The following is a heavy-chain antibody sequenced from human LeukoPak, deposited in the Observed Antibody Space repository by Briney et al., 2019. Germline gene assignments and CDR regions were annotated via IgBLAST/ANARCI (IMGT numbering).Heavy chain of an antibody. V-gene: IGHV1-2*02. CDR2: INPNSGGT. Sequence: ALVKVSCKASGYTFTGYYMHWVRQAPGQGLEWMGWINPNSGGTNYAQKFQGRVTMTRDTSISTAYMELSRLRSDDTAVYYCARDRPGYSSGWYSDYWGQGTLVTVSS. D-gene: IGHD6-19*01. CDR1: GYTFTGYY. CDR3: ARDRPGYSSGWYSDY. J-gene: IGHJ4*02.